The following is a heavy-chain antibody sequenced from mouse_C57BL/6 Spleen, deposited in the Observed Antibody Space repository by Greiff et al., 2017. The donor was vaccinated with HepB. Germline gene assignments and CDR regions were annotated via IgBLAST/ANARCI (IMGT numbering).Heavy chain of an antibody. D-gene: IGHD2-4*01. CDR2: IYPRSGNT. J-gene: IGHJ4*01. V-gene: IGHV1-81*01. CDR3: ARFDYDVGYAMDY. Sequence: VKLQQSGAELARPGASVKLSCKASGYTFTSYGISWVKQRTGQGLEWIGEIYPRSGNTYYNEKFKGKATLTADKSSSTAYMELRSLTSEDSAVYFCARFDYDVGYAMDYWGQGTSVTVSS. CDR1: GYTFTSYG.